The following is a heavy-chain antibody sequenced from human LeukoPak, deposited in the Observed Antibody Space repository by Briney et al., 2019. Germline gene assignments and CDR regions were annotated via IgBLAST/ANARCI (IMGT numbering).Heavy chain of an antibody. V-gene: IGHV4-31*03. Sequence: SETLSLTCTVSGGSISSGGYYWSWTRQHPGKGLEWIGYIYYSGSTYYNPSLKSRVTISVDTPKNQFSLKLSSVTAADTAVYYCATRYSSSWYWYFDLWGRGTLVTVSS. CDR1: GGSISSGGYY. CDR2: IYYSGST. D-gene: IGHD6-13*01. J-gene: IGHJ2*01. CDR3: ATRYSSSWYWYFDL.